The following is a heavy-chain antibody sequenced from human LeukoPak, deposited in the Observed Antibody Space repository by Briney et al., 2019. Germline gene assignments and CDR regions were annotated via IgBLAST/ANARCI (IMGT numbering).Heavy chain of an antibody. D-gene: IGHD4-17*01. J-gene: IGHJ4*02. Sequence: PGGSLRLSCAASGFTFSNYWMSWVRQAPGKGLEWVANIKQDGSDKYYVDSVKGRFSISRDNANNSLFLQMNSLRAEDTAIYYCVRKPYGVFDYWGQGTLVSVSS. CDR3: VRKPYGVFDY. CDR1: GFTFSNYW. V-gene: IGHV3-7*01. CDR2: IKQDGSDK.